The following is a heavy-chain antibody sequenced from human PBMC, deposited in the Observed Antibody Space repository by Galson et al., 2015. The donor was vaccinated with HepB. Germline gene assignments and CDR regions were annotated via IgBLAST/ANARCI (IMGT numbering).Heavy chain of an antibody. V-gene: IGHV3-30*03. CDR1: GFIFSNDG. D-gene: IGHD3-22*01. Sequence: SLRVSCAASGFIFSNDGMHWVRQAPGQGLEWVAVITYDGSDKYYADSVKGRFPVSRDYSKNTLHLEMNSLRAEDTAVYYCSTGKPPITLALTTGDFDSWGQGTLVTVYS. J-gene: IGHJ5*01. CDR3: STGKPPITLALTTGDFDS. CDR2: ITYDGSDK.